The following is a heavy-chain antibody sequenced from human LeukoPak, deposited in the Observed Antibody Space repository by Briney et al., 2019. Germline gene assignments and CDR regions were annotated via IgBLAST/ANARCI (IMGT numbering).Heavy chain of an antibody. J-gene: IGHJ4*02. CDR2: IRYDGSNK. CDR1: GFTFSSYG. V-gene: IGHV3-30*02. D-gene: IGHD3-3*01. CDR3: AKGKFLETRITIFGVVIS. Sequence: PGGSLRLSCAASGFTFSSYGMHWVRQAPGKGLEWVAFIRYDGSNKYYADSVKGRFTISRDNSKNTLYLQMNSLRAEDTAVYYCAKGKFLETRITIFGVVISWGQGTLVTVSS.